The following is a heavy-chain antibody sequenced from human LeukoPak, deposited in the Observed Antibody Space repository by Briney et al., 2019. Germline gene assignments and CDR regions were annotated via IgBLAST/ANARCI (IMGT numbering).Heavy chain of an antibody. CDR3: ARDSQDDYDFWSGYDY. D-gene: IGHD3-3*01. CDR1: GGSISSSSYY. V-gene: IGHV4-39*02. CDR2: IYYSGST. J-gene: IGHJ4*02. Sequence: SEILSLTCTVSGGSISSSSYYWGWIRQPPGKGLEWIGSIYYSGSTYYNPSLKSRVTISVDTSKNQFSLKLSSVTAADTAVYYCARDSQDDYDFWSGYDYWGQGTLVTVSS.